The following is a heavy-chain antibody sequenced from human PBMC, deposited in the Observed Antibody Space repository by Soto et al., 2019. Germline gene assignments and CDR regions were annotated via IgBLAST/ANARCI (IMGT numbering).Heavy chain of an antibody. V-gene: IGHV1-46*03. CDR1: GYTFTSYY. Sequence: ASVKVSCKASGYTFTSYYMHWVRQAPGQGLEWMGIINPSGGSTSYAQKFQGRVTMTRDTSTSTVYMELGSLRSEDTAVYYCATILGDHDYGVDYWGQGTLVTVSS. CDR2: INPSGGST. J-gene: IGHJ4*02. CDR3: ATILGDHDYGVDY. D-gene: IGHD4-17*01.